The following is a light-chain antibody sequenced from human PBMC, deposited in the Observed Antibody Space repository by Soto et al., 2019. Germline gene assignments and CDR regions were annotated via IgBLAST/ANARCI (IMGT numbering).Light chain of an antibody. CDR2: AAS. J-gene: IGKJ2*01. CDR3: QQSYTTPYT. V-gene: IGKV1-39*01. CDR1: QSISNF. Sequence: DIQMTQSPYSLSASVGDRVTITCRASQSISNFLNWYQQKPGKAPELLIYAASSLHSGVPSRFSGSGSGTKFTLTISSLQPEDFATYSCQQSYTTPYTFGQWTKLEIK.